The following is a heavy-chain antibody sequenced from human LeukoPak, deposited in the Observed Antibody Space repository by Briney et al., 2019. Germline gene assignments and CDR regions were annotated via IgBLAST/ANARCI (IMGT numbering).Heavy chain of an antibody. CDR3: ARLGLGLDTAMVDYYYYGMDV. D-gene: IGHD5-18*01. J-gene: IGHJ6*02. CDR1: GGSISSSSYY. Sequence: SETLSLTCTVSGGSISSSSYYWGWIRQPPGKGLEWIGSIYYSGSTNYNPSLKSRVTISVDTSKNQFSLKLSSVTAADTAVYYCARLGLGLDTAMVDYYYYGMDVWGQGTTVTVSS. CDR2: IYYSGST. V-gene: IGHV4-39*07.